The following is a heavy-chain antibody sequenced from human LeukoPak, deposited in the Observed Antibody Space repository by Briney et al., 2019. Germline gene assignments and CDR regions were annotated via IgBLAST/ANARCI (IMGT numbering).Heavy chain of an antibody. CDR3: ARVAGDAAY. Sequence: ASVKVSCKTSGYTFTSYDINWVRQATGQGLEWMGWMNPKSGYTGSTQKFQGRVTMTRDASISTAYMELSSLRSDDTAVYYCARVAGDAAYWGQGTLVTVSS. V-gene: IGHV1-8*01. D-gene: IGHD6-19*01. J-gene: IGHJ4*02. CDR1: GYTFTSYD. CDR2: MNPKSGYT.